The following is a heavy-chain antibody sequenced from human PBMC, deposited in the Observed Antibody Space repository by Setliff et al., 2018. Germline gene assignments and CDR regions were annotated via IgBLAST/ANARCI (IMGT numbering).Heavy chain of an antibody. J-gene: IGHJ6*03. CDR2: VYHRGST. CDR3: AREGRSSTRGWYMDA. D-gene: IGHD2-2*01. CDR1: NFSLTSGFF. V-gene: IGHV4-38-2*02. Sequence: SETLSLTCTVSNFSLTSGFFWAWVRQPPGKGLEWIATVYHRGSTDYKPSLKSRATMSVDTSKSQFSLKLTSMTAADTAVYFCAREGRSSTRGWYMDAWGKGTSVTVSS.